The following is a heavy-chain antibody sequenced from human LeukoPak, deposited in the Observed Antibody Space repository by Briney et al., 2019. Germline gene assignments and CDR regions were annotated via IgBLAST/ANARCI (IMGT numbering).Heavy chain of an antibody. CDR2: INPNSGGT. D-gene: IGHD2-15*01. Sequence: ASVKVSCKASGYTFTGYYMHWVRQAPGQGLEWMGWINPNSGGTNYAQKFQGRVTMTRDTSISTAYMELSRLRSDDTAVYYCARGDIVLVVAARSYYFDYWGQGTLVTVSS. V-gene: IGHV1-2*02. CDR3: ARGDIVLVVAARSYYFDY. CDR1: GYTFTGYY. J-gene: IGHJ4*02.